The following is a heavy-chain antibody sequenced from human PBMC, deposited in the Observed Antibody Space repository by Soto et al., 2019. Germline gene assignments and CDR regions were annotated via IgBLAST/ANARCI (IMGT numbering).Heavy chain of an antibody. CDR1: GGSISSYY. CDR2: IYYGGST. J-gene: IGHJ3*02. D-gene: IGHD3-10*01. Sequence: PSETLSLTCSVSGGSISSYYWTWVRQPPGKGLEWIGFIYYGGSTNYNPSLKSRVTISVDTSKNHFSLRLSSVTTADTAVYFCAGGDYLGDFDIWRQGTMVTVS. CDR3: AGGDYLGDFDI. V-gene: IGHV4-59*01.